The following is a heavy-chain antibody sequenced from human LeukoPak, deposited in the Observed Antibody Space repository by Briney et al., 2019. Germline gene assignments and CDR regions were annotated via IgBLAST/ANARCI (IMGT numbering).Heavy chain of an antibody. CDR3: SRLGSGWAIDY. J-gene: IGHJ4*02. Sequence: GRSLRLSCGASGFTFSSYGILWVCQAPGKGLEWVAVIWYDGSNKYYADSVRGRFTISRDNSKNTLYMQMNGLRAEDTAVYYCSRLGSGWAIDYWGQGTLVTVSS. D-gene: IGHD6-19*01. CDR1: GFTFSSYG. V-gene: IGHV3-33*01. CDR2: IWYDGSNK.